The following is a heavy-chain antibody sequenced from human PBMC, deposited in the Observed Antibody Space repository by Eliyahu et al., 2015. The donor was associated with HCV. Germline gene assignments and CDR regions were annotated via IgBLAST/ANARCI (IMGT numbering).Heavy chain of an antibody. CDR2: FDPEDGET. V-gene: IGHV1-24*01. J-gene: IGHJ3*01. CDR3: ATDLRWYCVGGGCYNHGFDL. Sequence: QVQLVQSGAEVAKPGASVKVSCKVSGYSLSEVFMHWVRQSPGKGLEWMGSFDPEDGETVYPQKFQGRVIMTEDTSTDTAYMELSSLTSEDTAVYYCATDLRWYCVGGGCYNHGFDLWGQGTMVTVSS. D-gene: IGHD2-15*01. CDR1: GYSLSEVF.